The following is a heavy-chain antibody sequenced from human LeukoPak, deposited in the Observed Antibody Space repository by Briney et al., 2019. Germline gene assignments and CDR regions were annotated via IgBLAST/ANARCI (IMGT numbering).Heavy chain of an antibody. J-gene: IGHJ4*02. CDR2: ISSNGGST. CDR3: ARENGILRYFDWLLSY. D-gene: IGHD3-9*01. Sequence: QAGGSLRLSCAASGFTFSSYAMHWVRQAPGKGLEYVPAISSNGGSTYYANSVKGRFTISRDNSKNTLYLQMGSLRAEDMAVYYCARENGILRYFDWLLSYWGQGTLVTVSS. V-gene: IGHV3-64*01. CDR1: GFTFSSYA.